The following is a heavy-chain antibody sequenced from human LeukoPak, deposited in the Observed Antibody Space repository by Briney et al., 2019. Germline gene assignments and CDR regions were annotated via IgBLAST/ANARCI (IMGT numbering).Heavy chain of an antibody. CDR1: GYNFSNYW. CDR2: IYPGDSDT. J-gene: IGHJ3*02. Sequence: GESLQISCQGSGYNFSNYWIGWVRQMPGKGLEWMGIIYPGDSDTRYSPSFQGQVTISADKSISTAYLQWSSLKASDTAIYYCARPLFGGSYYFGAFDIWGQGTMVTVSS. V-gene: IGHV5-51*01. D-gene: IGHD1-26*01. CDR3: ARPLFGGSYYFGAFDI.